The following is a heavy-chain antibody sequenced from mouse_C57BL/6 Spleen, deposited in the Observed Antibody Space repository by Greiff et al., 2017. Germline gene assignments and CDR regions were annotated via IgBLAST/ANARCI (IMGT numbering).Heavy chain of an antibody. CDR1: GFTFSDYG. V-gene: IGHV5-17*01. CDR2: ISSGSSTV. CDR3: ARYYFDY. J-gene: IGHJ2*01. Sequence: EVKLMESGGGLVKPGGSLKLSCAASGFTFSDYGMHWVRQAPEKGLEWVAYISSGSSTVYSADTVTGRFTISRDNAKITLFLQMTSLRSEDTAMYYCARYYFDYWGQGTTLTVSS.